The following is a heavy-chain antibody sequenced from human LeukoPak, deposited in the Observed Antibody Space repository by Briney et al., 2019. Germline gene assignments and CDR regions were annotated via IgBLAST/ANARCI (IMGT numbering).Heavy chain of an antibody. CDR1: GYSFSSYW. D-gene: IGHD3-22*01. CDR3: ASSHDSSGND. V-gene: IGHV3-7*01. Sequence: GGSLRLSCVASGYSFSSYWMAWVRQAPGKGLEWVANIKYDGSLKFYVDSVKGRFTISRDNAKNSLYLEMNSLRADDTAVYFCASSHDSSGNDWGQGTMVTVSS. J-gene: IGHJ4*02. CDR2: IKYDGSLK.